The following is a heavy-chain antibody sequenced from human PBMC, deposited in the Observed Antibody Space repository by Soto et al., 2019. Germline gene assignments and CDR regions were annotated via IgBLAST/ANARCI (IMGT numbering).Heavy chain of an antibody. D-gene: IGHD3-10*01. CDR3: ARGPGYYGSGSRGPTWFDY. CDR2: IIPIFGTA. V-gene: IGHV1-69*01. Sequence: QVQLVQSGAEVKKPGSSVKVSCKASGGTFSSYAISWVRKAPGQGLEWMGGIIPIFGTANYGQKFQGSVTITADETTSTDYMELSSLISADTAVYYCARGPGYYGSGSRGPTWFDYWRQGSLVTV. J-gene: IGHJ4*02. CDR1: GGTFSSYA.